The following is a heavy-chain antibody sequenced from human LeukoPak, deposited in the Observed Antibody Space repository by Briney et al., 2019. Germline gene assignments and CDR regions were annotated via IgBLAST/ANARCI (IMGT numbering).Heavy chain of an antibody. CDR2: IYTGGST. D-gene: IGHD6-6*01. CDR3: ARVRPHPIIDV. Sequence: GGSLRLSCAASGFTVSSNYMSWVRQAPGKGLEWVSVIYTGGSTYYADSVKGGFTISRDNSKNTLYIQMNSLSAEDTAVSYCARVRPHPIIDVWGKGTTFTVSS. CDR1: GFTVSSNY. V-gene: IGHV3-53*01. J-gene: IGHJ6*03.